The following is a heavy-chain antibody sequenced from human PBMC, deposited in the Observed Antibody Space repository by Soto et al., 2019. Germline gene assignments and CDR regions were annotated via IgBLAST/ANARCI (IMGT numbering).Heavy chain of an antibody. CDR3: ARVVRFFGGHAGY. J-gene: IGHJ4*02. D-gene: IGHD3-3*01. CDR1: GYTFTEFD. CDR2: MNTNTGNT. Sequence: QVLLAQSGADVKKPGASVKVSCKTSGYTFTEFDINWVRQATGQGLEWTGWMNTNTGNTGYAQKFQGRVTMTRDTSISTAYMEVGRLRSEDTAVYYCARVVRFFGGHAGYWGQGTLVTVSS. V-gene: IGHV1-8*01.